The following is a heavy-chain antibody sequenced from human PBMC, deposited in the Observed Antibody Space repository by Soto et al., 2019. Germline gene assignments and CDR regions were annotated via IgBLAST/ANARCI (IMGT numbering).Heavy chain of an antibody. D-gene: IGHD6-6*01. V-gene: IGHV3-30*18. CDR3: AKDEYSSSLGFDY. J-gene: IGHJ4*02. CDR1: GFTFSSCG. Sequence: PGGSLRLSCAASGFTFSSCGMHWVRQAPGKGLEWVAVISYDGSNKYYADSVRGRFTISRDNSKNTLYLQMNSLRAEDTAVYYCAKDEYSSSLGFDYWGQGTLVTVSS. CDR2: ISYDGSNK.